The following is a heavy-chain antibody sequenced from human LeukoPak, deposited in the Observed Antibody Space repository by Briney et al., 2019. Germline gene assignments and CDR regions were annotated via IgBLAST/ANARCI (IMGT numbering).Heavy chain of an antibody. V-gene: IGHV5-10-1*01. J-gene: IGHJ2*01. CDR2: IDPSDSYT. CDR3: ARLVVVVAATHYWYFDL. Sequence: GESLKISCKGSGYSFTSYWISWVRQMPGKGLEWMGRIDPSDSYTNYSPSFQGHVTIPADKSISTADLQWSSLKASDTAMYYCARLVVVVAATHYWYFDLWGRGTLVTVSS. D-gene: IGHD2-15*01. CDR1: GYSFTSYW.